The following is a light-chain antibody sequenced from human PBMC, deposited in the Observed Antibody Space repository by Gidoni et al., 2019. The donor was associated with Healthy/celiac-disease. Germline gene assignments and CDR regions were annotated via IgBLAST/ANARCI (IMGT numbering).Light chain of an antibody. CDR1: KLGDKY. J-gene: IGLJ2*01. CDR3: QAWDSSTVV. CDR2: QDS. Sequence: SYELTQPTSVSVSPGQPASITCSGDKLGDKYACWYQQKPGQSPVLVIYQDSKRPSGIPERFSGSNSGNTATLTISGTQAMDEADYYCQAWDSSTVVFGGGTKLTVL. V-gene: IGLV3-1*01.